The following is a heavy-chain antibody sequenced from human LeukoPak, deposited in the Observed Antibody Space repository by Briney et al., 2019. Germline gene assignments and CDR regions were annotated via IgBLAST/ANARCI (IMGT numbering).Heavy chain of an antibody. J-gene: IGHJ4*02. Sequence: SETLSLTCTVSGGSISSYYWSWIRQPPGKGLEWIGYIYYSGSTNYNPSLKSRVTISVGTSKNQFSLKLSSVTAADTAVYYCARDLSYYYGSGSYYRVRAFDYWGQGTLVTVSS. CDR1: GGSISSYY. CDR3: ARDLSYYYGSGSYYRVRAFDY. V-gene: IGHV4-59*01. D-gene: IGHD3-10*01. CDR2: IYYSGST.